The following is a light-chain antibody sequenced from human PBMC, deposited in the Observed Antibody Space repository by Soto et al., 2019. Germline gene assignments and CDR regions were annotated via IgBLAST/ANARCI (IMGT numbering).Light chain of an antibody. CDR3: QQYSTSPWT. V-gene: IGKV3-20*01. CDR1: QSVRSNY. Sequence: EIVLTQSPGTLTLSPGERATLSCRASQSVRSNYLAWYQQGPGQVPRLLIFAASSRATGIPDRFSGSGSGTDFTLTISRLEPEDFAVYYCQQYSTSPWTFGQGTKVDIK. CDR2: AAS. J-gene: IGKJ1*01.